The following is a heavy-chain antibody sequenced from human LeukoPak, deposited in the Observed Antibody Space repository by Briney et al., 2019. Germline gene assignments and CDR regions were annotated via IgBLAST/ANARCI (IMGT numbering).Heavy chain of an antibody. V-gene: IGHV4-34*01. CDR1: GGSFSASY. D-gene: IGHD3-10*01. J-gene: IGHJ4*02. CDR3: ARGRIKGY. CDR2: IN. Sequence: SETLSLTCAVYGGSFSASYWSWIRQPPGKGLEWIGEINNYNPSLKSRVTISVDTSKNQFSLKLSSVTAADTAVYYCARGRIKGYWGQGTLVTVSS.